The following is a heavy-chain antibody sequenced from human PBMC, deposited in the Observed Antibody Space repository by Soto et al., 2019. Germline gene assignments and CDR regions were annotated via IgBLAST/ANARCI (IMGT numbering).Heavy chain of an antibody. CDR2: ISYDGSNK. D-gene: IGHD3-3*01. CDR1: GFTFSSYG. J-gene: IGHJ3*02. CDR3: AKDGDYDFWSGYQPDDAFDI. V-gene: IGHV3-30*18. Sequence: GGSLRLSCAASGFTFSSYGMHWVRQAPGKGLEWVAVISYDGSNKYYADSVKGRFTISRDNSKNTLYLQMNSLRAEDTAVYYCAKDGDYDFWSGYQPDDAFDIWGQGTMITVSS.